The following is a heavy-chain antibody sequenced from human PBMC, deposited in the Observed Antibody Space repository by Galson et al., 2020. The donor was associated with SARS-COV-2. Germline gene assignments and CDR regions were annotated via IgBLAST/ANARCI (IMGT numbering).Heavy chain of an antibody. Sequence: GGSLRLSCAASGFTFSSYWMSWVRQAPGKGLEWVANIKQDGSEKYYVDSVKGRFTISRDNAKNSLYLQMNSLRAEDTAVYYCASEVYYYGSGRSGYFDYWGQGTLVTVSS. D-gene: IGHD3-10*01. V-gene: IGHV3-7*03. CDR2: IKQDGSEK. CDR1: GFTFSSYW. J-gene: IGHJ4*02. CDR3: ASEVYYYGSGRSGYFDY.